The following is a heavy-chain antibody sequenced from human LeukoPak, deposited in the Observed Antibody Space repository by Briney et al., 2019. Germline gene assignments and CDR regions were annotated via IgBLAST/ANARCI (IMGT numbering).Heavy chain of an antibody. CDR1: GESISSSNW. Sequence: TSETLSLTCAVSGESISSSNWWSWVRQPPGKGLEWIGEIYHSGTTNYNPSLESRVTISLDTSNNQFSLDLNSVIAADTAVYYCANKVYCSTTSCYPAGYWGQGTLVTVSS. D-gene: IGHD2-2*01. CDR3: ANKVYCSTTSCYPAGY. V-gene: IGHV4-4*02. J-gene: IGHJ4*02. CDR2: IYHSGTT.